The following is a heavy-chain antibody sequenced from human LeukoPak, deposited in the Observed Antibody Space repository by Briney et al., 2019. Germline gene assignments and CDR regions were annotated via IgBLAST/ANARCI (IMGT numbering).Heavy chain of an antibody. V-gene: IGHV1-69*05. CDR2: IIPIFGTA. D-gene: IGHD2/OR15-2a*01. CDR1: GGTFSSYA. CDR3: ARAFMCPFSDYFDY. Sequence: SVKVSCKASGGTFSSYAISWVRQAPGQGLEWMGRIIPIFGTANYAQKFQGRVTITTDESTSTAYMELSSLRSEDTAVYYCARAFMCPFSDYFDYWGQGTLVTVSS. J-gene: IGHJ4*02.